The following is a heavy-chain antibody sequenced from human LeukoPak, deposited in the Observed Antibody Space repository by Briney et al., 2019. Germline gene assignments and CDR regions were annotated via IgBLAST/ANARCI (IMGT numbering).Heavy chain of an antibody. J-gene: IGHJ4*02. D-gene: IGHD4-23*01. CDR3: ARMVMGYGGNPGAFDF. Sequence: TSETLSLTCAVSGGSISSSNWWTWVRQSPGKRLEWIGQISLSGSTNYNPSLKTRVTISMDKAKNQFSQNLSSVTAADTAVYYCARMVMGYGGNPGAFDFWGQGILVTVSS. CDR2: ISLSGST. CDR1: GGSISSSNW. V-gene: IGHV4-4*02.